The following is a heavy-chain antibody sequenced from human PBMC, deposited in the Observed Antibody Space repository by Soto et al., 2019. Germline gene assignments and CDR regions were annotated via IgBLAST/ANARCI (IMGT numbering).Heavy chain of an antibody. V-gene: IGHV3-7*01. Sequence: QPGGSLRLSCAASGFTFSSYWMSWVRQAPGKGLEWVANIKQDGSEKYYVDSVKGRFTISRDNAKNSLYLQMNSLRAEDTAVYYCARTSYCSDGSCYYYYYYGMDVWGQGTTVTVSS. CDR3: ARTSYCSDGSCYYYYYYGMDV. CDR2: IKQDGSEK. D-gene: IGHD2-15*01. CDR1: GFTFSSYW. J-gene: IGHJ6*02.